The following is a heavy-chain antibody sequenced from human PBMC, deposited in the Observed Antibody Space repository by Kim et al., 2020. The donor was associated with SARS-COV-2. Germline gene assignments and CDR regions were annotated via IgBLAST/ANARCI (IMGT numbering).Heavy chain of an antibody. CDR2: ISSSGRTI. Sequence: GGSLRLSCAASGFTFSSYEMNLVRQAPGKGLEWVSYISSSGRTIYYADSVKGRFTISRDNAKNSLYLQMNSLRAEDTAVYYCARDLLTDGIDDYYYYGMDVWGQGTTVTVSS. D-gene: IGHD6-13*01. CDR1: GFTFSSYE. V-gene: IGHV3-48*03. J-gene: IGHJ6*02. CDR3: ARDLLTDGIDDYYYYGMDV.